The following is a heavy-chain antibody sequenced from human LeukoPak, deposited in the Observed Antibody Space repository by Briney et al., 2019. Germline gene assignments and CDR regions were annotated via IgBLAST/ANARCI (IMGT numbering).Heavy chain of an antibody. CDR1: GGTFSSYA. Sequence: SVKASCKASGGTFSSYAISWVRQAPGQGLEWMGGIIPIFGTANYAQKFQGRVTITADESTSTAYMELSSLRSEDTAVYYCAREIPLLGYCSSTSCYSYYFDYWGQGTLVTVSS. CDR2: IIPIFGTA. J-gene: IGHJ4*02. CDR3: AREIPLLGYCSSTSCYSYYFDY. V-gene: IGHV1-69*13. D-gene: IGHD2-2*01.